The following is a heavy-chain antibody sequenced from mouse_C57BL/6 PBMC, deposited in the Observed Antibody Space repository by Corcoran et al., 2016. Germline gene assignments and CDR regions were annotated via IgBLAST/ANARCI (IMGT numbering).Heavy chain of an antibody. D-gene: IGHD2-3*01. V-gene: IGHV9-3*01. J-gene: IGHJ2*01. Sequence: QIQLVQSGPELKKPGETVKISCKASGYTFTTYGMSWVKQAPGKGLKWMGWINTYSGVPTYADDFKGRFSFSLETSASTAYLQINNLKNEDTAPYFCARCDDGSYYFDYWGQGTTLTVSS. CDR2: INTYSGVP. CDR1: GYTFTTYG. CDR3: ARCDDGSYYFDY.